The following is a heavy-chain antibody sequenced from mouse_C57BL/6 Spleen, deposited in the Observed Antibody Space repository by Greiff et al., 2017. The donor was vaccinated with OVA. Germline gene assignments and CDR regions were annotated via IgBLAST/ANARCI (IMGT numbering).Heavy chain of an antibody. Sequence: DVKLVESGGGLVQPGGSMKLSCAASGFTFSDAWMDWVRQSPEKGLEWVAEIRNKANNHATYYAESVKGRFTISRDDSKSSVYLQMNSLRAEDTGIYYCTRGTTVVATGDYFDYWGQGTTLTVSS. CDR1: GFTFSDAW. CDR3: TRGTTVVATGDYFDY. V-gene: IGHV6-6*01. J-gene: IGHJ2*01. D-gene: IGHD1-1*01. CDR2: IRNKANNHAT.